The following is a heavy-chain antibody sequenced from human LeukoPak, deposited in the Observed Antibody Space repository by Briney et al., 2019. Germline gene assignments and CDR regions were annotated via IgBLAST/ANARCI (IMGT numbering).Heavy chain of an antibody. J-gene: IGHJ3*02. D-gene: IGHD6-6*01. CDR3: AREYSSSSYAFDI. V-gene: IGHV3-9*01. Sequence: SLRLSCAASGFTFGDYAMHWVRPAPGKGLEWVSGISWNSGSIAYADSVKGRFTISRDNSKNTLYLQMNSLRAEDTAVYYCAREYSSSSYAFDIWGQGTMVTVSS. CDR1: GFTFGDYA. CDR2: ISWNSGSI.